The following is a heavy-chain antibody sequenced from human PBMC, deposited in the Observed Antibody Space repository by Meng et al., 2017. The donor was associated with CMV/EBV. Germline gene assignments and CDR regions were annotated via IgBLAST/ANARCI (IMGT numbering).Heavy chain of an antibody. V-gene: IGHV1-69*05. CDR3: AGSIAAAGGDFYYYYGMDV. J-gene: IGHJ6*02. Sequence: SVKVSCKASGGTFSNYAISWVRQAPGQGLEWMGGVIPVFGTANYAQKFQGRVTITTDESTSTAYMELSSLRSEDTAVHYCAGSIAAAGGDFYYYYGMDVWDQGTTVTVSS. CDR2: VIPVFGTA. D-gene: IGHD6-13*01. CDR1: GGTFSNYA.